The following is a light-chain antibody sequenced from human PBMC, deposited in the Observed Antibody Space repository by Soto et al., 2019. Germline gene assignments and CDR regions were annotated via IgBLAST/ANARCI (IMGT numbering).Light chain of an antibody. CDR1: QYINTG. J-gene: IGKJ1*01. CDR3: QHRHSYPEA. Sequence: IVMSNSPAPPPPCPGLRVTLSSWASQYINTGLAWYQHRPGKAPRLLIYHASSWAAGVPSRFSASGSGTDFTLTISDVQPEDFAPYYCQHRHSYPEAFGQGTKVDIK. V-gene: IGKV3-11*01. CDR2: HAS.